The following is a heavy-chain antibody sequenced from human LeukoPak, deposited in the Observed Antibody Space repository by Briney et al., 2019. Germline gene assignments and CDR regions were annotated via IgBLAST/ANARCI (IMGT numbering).Heavy chain of an antibody. J-gene: IGHJ4*02. CDR2: IKREDDGPTR. CDR1: GLIFSNFW. D-gene: IGHD3-16*01. V-gene: IGHV3-15*01. Sequence: GGSLRLSCAASGLIFSNFWMTWVRQAPGKGREWYGSIKREDDGPTRDYAAPVRGRFTLSRDDSRNTLYLQMNSLKTEDTAFYYCTTDIPFTSGGANAYWGQGTLVTVSS. CDR3: TTDIPFTSGGANAY.